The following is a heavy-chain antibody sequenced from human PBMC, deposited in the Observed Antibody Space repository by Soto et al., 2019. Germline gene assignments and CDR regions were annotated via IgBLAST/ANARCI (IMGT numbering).Heavy chain of an antibody. V-gene: IGHV3-33*01. J-gene: IGHJ5*02. CDR1: GFTFSSYG. CDR2: IWYDGSNK. D-gene: IGHD6-13*01. CDR3: AREWYSSSKYNWFDP. Sequence: QTGGSLRLSCAASGFTFSSYGMHWVRQAPGKGLEWVAVIWYDGSNKYYADSVKGRFTISRDNSKNTLYLQMNSLRAEDTAVYYCAREWYSSSKYNWFDPWGQGTLVTVSS.